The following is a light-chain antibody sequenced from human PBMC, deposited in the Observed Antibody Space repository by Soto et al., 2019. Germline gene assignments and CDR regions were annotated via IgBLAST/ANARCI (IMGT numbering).Light chain of an antibody. CDR2: DVS. CDR3: SSYTSSSTLLYV. J-gene: IGLJ1*01. Sequence: QSVLTQPASVSGSPGQSINISCTGTSSDVGGYNYVSWYQQHPGKAPKLMIYDVSNRPSGVSNRFSGSKSGNTASLTISGLQAEDEADYYCSSYTSSSTLLYVFGTRTKVTVL. V-gene: IGLV2-14*01. CDR1: SSDVGGYNY.